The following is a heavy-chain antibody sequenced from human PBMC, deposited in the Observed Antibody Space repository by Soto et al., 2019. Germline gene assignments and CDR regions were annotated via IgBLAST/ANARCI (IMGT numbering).Heavy chain of an antibody. CDR2: IDPSDSQT. Sequence: PGESLKISCKGSGYSFAGYCITWVRQKPGKGLDWMGRIDPSDSQTYYSPSFRGHVTISVTKSITTVFLQWSSLRASDTAMYYCARQIYDSDTGPNFQYYFDSWGQGTPVNVSS. J-gene: IGHJ4*02. CDR3: ARQIYDSDTGPNFQYYFDS. V-gene: IGHV5-10-1*01. D-gene: IGHD3-22*01. CDR1: GYSFAGYC.